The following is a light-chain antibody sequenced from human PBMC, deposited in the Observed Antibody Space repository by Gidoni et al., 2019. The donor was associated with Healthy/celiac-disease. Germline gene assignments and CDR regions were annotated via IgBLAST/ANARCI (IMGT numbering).Light chain of an antibody. J-gene: IGKJ5*01. CDR1: LSVSSY. CDR2: DAS. CDR3: QQRSNWPIT. V-gene: IGKV3-11*01. Sequence: EIVFTQSPATLSLSPGESATLSCRASLSVSSYLAWYQQKPGQAPRLLIYDASNKATGIPARFSGSGSGTDFTLTISSLEPEDFAVYYCQQRSNWPITFGQGTRLEIK.